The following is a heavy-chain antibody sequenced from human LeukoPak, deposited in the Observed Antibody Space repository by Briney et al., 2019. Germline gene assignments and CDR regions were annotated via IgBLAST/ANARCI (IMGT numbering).Heavy chain of an antibody. CDR2: FDPEDGET. CDR3: ATAMVRGVSYGMDV. CDR1: GYTLTELS. J-gene: IGHJ6*02. D-gene: IGHD3-10*01. V-gene: IGHV1-24*01. Sequence: ASVKVSCKVSGYTLTELSMHWVRQAPGKGLEWMGGFDPEDGETIYAQKFQGRITMTEDTSTDTAYTELSSLRSEDTAVYYCATAMVRGVSYGMDVWGQGTTVTVSS.